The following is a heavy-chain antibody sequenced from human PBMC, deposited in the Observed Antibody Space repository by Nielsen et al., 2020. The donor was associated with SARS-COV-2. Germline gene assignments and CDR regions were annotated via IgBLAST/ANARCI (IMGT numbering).Heavy chain of an antibody. CDR3: ARDQTRVDAFDI. D-gene: IGHD2-2*01. J-gene: IGHJ3*02. CDR2: INHRGST. CDR1: GGSFSGYY. Sequence: SETLSLTCAVYGGSFSGYYWNWVRRPPGKGLEWIGEINHRGSTNYNPSLKSRVTISVDTSKNQFSLKLSSVTAADTAVYYCARDQTRVDAFDIWGQGTIVTVSS. V-gene: IGHV4-34*09.